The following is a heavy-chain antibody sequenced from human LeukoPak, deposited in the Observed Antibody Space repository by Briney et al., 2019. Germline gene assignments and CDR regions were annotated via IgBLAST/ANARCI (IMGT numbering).Heavy chain of an antibody. D-gene: IGHD6-19*01. Sequence: ASVKVSCKASGYTFTSYGINWVRQASGQGIEWMGWINPNSGGTNYGQKFQGRVTMTRDTSISTAYMEMSRLTSDDTAVYYCAKMGSGWGNLDYWGQGTLVTVSS. V-gene: IGHV1-2*02. CDR3: AKMGSGWGNLDY. CDR1: GYTFTSYG. J-gene: IGHJ4*02. CDR2: INPNSGGT.